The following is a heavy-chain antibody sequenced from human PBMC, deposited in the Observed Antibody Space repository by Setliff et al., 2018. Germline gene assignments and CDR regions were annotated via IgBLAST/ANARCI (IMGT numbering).Heavy chain of an antibody. V-gene: IGHV7-4-1*02. J-gene: IGHJ3*02. CDR1: GYTFTSYA. CDR2: INTNTGNP. CDR3: ARGPLHGITMILGAFDI. Sequence: GASVKVSCKASGYTFTSYAMNWVRQAPGQGLEWMGWINTNTGNPTYAQGFTGRFVFSLDTSVSTAYLQISSLKAEDTAVYYCARGPLHGITMILGAFDIWGQGTMVTVSS. D-gene: IGHD3-22*01.